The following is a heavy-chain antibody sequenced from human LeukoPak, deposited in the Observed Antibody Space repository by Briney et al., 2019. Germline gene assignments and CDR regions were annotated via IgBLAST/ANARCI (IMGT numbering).Heavy chain of an antibody. CDR1: RFTFSNYW. CDR3: IRDRTVTTLFDH. J-gene: IGHJ4*02. D-gene: IGHD4-17*01. V-gene: IGHV3-74*01. Sequence: PGGSLRLSCSASRFTFSNYWMHWVRQAPGKGLEWVSRIKTDGTITGYADSVKGRFTISRDNAKNTLYLQMNSLRAEDTAVYYCIRDRTVTTLFDHWGQGTLVTVSS. CDR2: IKTDGTIT.